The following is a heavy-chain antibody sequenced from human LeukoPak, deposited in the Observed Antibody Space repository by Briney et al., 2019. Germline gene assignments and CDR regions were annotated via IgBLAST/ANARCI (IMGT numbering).Heavy chain of an antibody. D-gene: IGHD2-15*01. V-gene: IGHV3-21*01. CDR1: GFTFSSYS. CDR2: ISSSSSYI. CDR3: ASGCSGGSCYLYWFDP. Sequence: NPGGSLRLSCAASGFTFSSYSMNWVRQAPGKGLEWVSSISSSSSYIYYADSVKGRFTISRDNAKNSLYLQMNSLRAEDTAVYYCASGCSGGSCYLYWFDPWGQGTLVTVSS. J-gene: IGHJ5*02.